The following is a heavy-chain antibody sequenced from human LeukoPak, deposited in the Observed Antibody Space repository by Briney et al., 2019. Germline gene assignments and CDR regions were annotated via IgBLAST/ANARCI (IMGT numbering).Heavy chain of an antibody. J-gene: IGHJ4*02. V-gene: IGHV4-34*01. D-gene: IGHD2-2*01. CDR1: GGSFSGYY. CDR2: INHSGST. CDR3: ARGRGDIVVVPAATPFDY. Sequence: SETLSLTCAVYGGSFSGYYWSWIRQPPGKGRECIGEINHSGSTNYNPYLKSRLTISVDTSKNQFSLKLSSVTAADTAVYYCARGRGDIVVVPAATPFDYWGQGTLVSVSS.